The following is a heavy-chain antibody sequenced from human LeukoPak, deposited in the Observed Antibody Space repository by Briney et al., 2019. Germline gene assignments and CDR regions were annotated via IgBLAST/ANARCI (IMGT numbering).Heavy chain of an antibody. CDR1: GFTFSSYS. CDR3: ARSGSPRYCSSTSCYRYYYYMDV. V-gene: IGHV3-21*01. J-gene: IGHJ6*03. D-gene: IGHD2-2*02. CDR2: ISSSSSYI. Sequence: KPGGSLRLSCAASGFTFSSYSMTWVCQAPGKGLEWVSSISSSSSYIYYADSVKGRFTISRDNAKNSLYLQMNSLRAEDTAVYYCARSGSPRYCSSTSCYRYYYYMDVWGKGTTVTVSS.